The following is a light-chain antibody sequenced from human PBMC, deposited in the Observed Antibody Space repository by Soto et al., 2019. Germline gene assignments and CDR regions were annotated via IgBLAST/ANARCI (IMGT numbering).Light chain of an antibody. CDR1: QSVSID. CDR3: QHRHN. V-gene: IGKV3-11*01. CDR2: DAS. Sequence: EVVLTQSPATLSLSPGDRATLSCRASQSVSIDFAWYQQKPGQAPRLLIYDASNRATGIPARFSGSGSGTDFTRTNSSLEPEDFAVHYYQHRHNFGPGTKVDIK. J-gene: IGKJ3*01.